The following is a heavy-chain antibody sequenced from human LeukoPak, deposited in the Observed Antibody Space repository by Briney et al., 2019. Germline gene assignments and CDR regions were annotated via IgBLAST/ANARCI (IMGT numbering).Heavy chain of an antibody. D-gene: IGHD3-10*01. CDR2: MDYSGST. CDR3: ARTSSNYYGSSLDY. J-gene: IGHJ4*02. CDR1: GGSISSYY. V-gene: IGHV4-59*01. Sequence: TETLSLTCTVSGGSISSYYWTWIRQSQGTGLEWIGYMDYSGSTAYNPSLKSRVTISADTSKNQFSLKLSSVTAADTAVYYCARTSSNYYGSSLDYWGQGTLVTVSS.